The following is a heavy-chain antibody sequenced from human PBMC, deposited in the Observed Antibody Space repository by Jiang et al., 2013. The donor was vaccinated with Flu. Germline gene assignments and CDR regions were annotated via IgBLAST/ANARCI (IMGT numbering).Heavy chain of an antibody. J-gene: IGHJ6*02. CDR2: IRSKAYGGTT. Sequence: VQLVESGGGLVQPGRSLRLSCTASGFTFGDYAMSWVRQAPGKGLEWVGFIRSKAYGGTTEYAASVKGRFTISRDDSKSIAYLQMNSLKTEDTAVYYCTRDGGYSSSWYPHPYYYYYGMDVVGPRDHGHRLL. V-gene: IGHV3-49*04. CDR3: TRDGGYSSSWYPHPYYYYYGMDV. CDR1: GFTFGDYA. D-gene: IGHD6-13*01.